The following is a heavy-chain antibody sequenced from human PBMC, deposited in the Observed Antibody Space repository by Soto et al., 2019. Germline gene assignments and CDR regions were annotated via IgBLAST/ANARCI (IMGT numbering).Heavy chain of an antibody. CDR3: TTVWSYYDFWSGYYTDDY. D-gene: IGHD3-3*01. J-gene: IGHJ4*02. CDR2: IKSKTDGGTT. Sequence: GGSLRVSCAASGFTFSNAWMSWVRQAPGKGLEWVGRIKSKTDGGTTDYAAPVKGRFTISRDDSKNTLYLQMNSLKTEDTAVYYCTTVWSYYDFWSGYYTDDYWGQGTLVTVSS. CDR1: GFTFSNAW. V-gene: IGHV3-15*01.